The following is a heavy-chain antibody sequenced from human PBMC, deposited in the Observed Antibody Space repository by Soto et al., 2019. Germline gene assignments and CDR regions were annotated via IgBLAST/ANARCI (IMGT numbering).Heavy chain of an antibody. J-gene: IGHJ4*02. Sequence: EVPLVESGGGLIEPGGSLRLSCAASGFTFTSAWMSWVRQAPGKGLEWVGRIKSKTDGGTTDYAAPVRGRFTISRDDSKNTLYVQLNSLKTEDTAVYYCTTDSILAPLFHWGQGTLVTVSS. CDR1: GFTFTSAW. V-gene: IGHV3-15*01. CDR3: TTDSILAPLFH. CDR2: IKSKTDGGTT. D-gene: IGHD3-3*02.